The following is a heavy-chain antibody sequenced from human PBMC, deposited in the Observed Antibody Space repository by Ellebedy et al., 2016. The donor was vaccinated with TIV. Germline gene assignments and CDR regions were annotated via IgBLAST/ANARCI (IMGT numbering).Heavy chain of an antibody. CDR3: SRGVDYLYPYYFDY. D-gene: IGHD3-16*01. Sequence: GGSLRLSCTASGFTVGKFTMSWFRHAPGKGPEWVGFIRRETSGGSTEYAASVKGRFTISRDDSNSIAYLQINGLKTEDTAVYYCSRGVDYLYPYYFDYWGQGTLVTVSS. CDR2: IRRETSGGST. J-gene: IGHJ4*02. CDR1: GFTVGKFT. V-gene: IGHV3-49*03.